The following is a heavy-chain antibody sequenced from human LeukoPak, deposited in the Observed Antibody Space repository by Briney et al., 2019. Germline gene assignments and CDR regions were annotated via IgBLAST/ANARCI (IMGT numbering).Heavy chain of an antibody. J-gene: IGHJ3*02. CDR3: ATRYCSSTSCYAAFDAFDI. Sequence: SETLSLTCTVSGGSISSYYWSWIRQHPGKGLEWIGYIYYSGSTYYNPSLKSRVTISVDTSKNQFSLKLSSVTAADTAVYYCATRYCSSTSCYAAFDAFDIWGQGTMVTVSS. V-gene: IGHV4-59*06. CDR1: GGSISSYY. CDR2: IYYSGST. D-gene: IGHD2-2*01.